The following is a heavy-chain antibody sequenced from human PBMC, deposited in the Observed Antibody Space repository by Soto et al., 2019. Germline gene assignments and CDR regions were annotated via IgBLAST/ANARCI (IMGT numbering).Heavy chain of an antibody. CDR3: ASQNWRWREQFDH. D-gene: IGHD1-1*01. CDR1: GYTLLELS. Sequence: ASVKVSCKLSGYTLLELSIHWVRQAPGKGLEWMGGYDPEDAKTIYAQKSQGRVIMTEDTSTNTAYLEVRGLRYEDTAVYYCASQNWRWREQFDHWGQGTLFTVSS. J-gene: IGHJ4*02. V-gene: IGHV1-24*01. CDR2: YDPEDAKT.